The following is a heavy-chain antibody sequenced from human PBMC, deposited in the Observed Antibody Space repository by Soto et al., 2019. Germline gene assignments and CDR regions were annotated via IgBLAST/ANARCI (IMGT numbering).Heavy chain of an antibody. CDR1: GFTFSSYA. CDR2: ISYDGSNK. D-gene: IGHD1-26*01. J-gene: IGHJ4*02. CDR3: AGFPIVGATID. V-gene: IGHV3-30-3*01. Sequence: PWGSLRLSCAASGFTFSSYAMHWVRQAPGKGLEWVAVISYDGSNKYYADSVKGRFTISRDNSKNTLYLQMNSLRAEDTAVYYCAGFPIVGATIDWGQGTLVTVSS.